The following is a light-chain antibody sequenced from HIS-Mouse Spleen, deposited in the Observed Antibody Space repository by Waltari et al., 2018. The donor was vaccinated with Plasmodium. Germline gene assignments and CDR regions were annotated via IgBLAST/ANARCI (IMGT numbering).Light chain of an antibody. J-gene: IGLJ2*01. Sequence: SYELTQQPSVSVSPGQTASNPRSDEKSGANYPCWYQPKPGQSPVLVIYQDSKRPSGIPERFSGSNSGNTATLTISGTQAMDEADYYCQAWDSSTVVFGGGTKLTVL. V-gene: IGLV3-1*01. CDR2: QDS. CDR1: KSGANY. CDR3: QAWDSSTVV.